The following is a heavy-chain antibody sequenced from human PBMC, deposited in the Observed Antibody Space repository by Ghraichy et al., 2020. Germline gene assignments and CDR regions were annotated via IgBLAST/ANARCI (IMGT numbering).Heavy chain of an antibody. CDR1: GYTFTSYY. V-gene: IGHV1-46*01. CDR2: INPSGGST. CDR3: ARDRGGSYAGYYFDY. D-gene: IGHD1-26*01. J-gene: IGHJ4*02. Sequence: ASVKVSCKASGYTFTSYYMHWVRQAPGQGLEWMGIINPSGGSTSYAQKFQGRVTMTRDTSTSTVYMELSSLRSEDTAVYYCARDRGGSYAGYYFDYWGQGTLVTVSS.